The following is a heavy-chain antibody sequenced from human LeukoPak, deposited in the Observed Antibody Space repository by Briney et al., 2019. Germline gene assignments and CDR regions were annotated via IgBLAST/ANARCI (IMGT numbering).Heavy chain of an antibody. D-gene: IGHD1-26*01. CDR3: ARAIISGSYLDFDY. Sequence: GGSLRLSCAASGFTFSKSWMHWVRQAPGKGLVWVSRINIDTTVTTYADSVKGRFTISRDNAKNTLYLQMNSLRGDDTAVYYCARAIISGSYLDFDYRGQGSLVTVSS. CDR1: GFTFSKSW. J-gene: IGHJ4*02. CDR2: INIDTTVT. V-gene: IGHV3-74*01.